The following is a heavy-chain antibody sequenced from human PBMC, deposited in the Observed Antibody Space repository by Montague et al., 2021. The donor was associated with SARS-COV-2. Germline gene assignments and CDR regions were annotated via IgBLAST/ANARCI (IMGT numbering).Heavy chain of an antibody. CDR2: TYYRSEWYS. D-gene: IGHD2-15*01. Sequence: CAISGDSVSTHSGTWNWVRLSPSKGLEWLGRTYYRSEWYSDYSVPVKSRISINPDTSKNQFSLQLNSVTPEDTAVYYCARAERGSCGDGNCYQYFFNYWGQGTLVTVSS. CDR1: GDSVSTHSGT. J-gene: IGHJ4*02. CDR3: ARAERGSCGDGNCYQYFFNY. V-gene: IGHV6-1*01.